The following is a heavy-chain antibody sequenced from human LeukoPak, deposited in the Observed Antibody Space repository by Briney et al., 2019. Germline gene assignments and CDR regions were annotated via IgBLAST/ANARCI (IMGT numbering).Heavy chain of an antibody. J-gene: IGHJ4*02. V-gene: IGHV4-59*01. Sequence: SETLSLTCTVSGGSISSYYWSWIRQPPGKGLEWIGYIYYSGSTNYNPSLKSRVTISPDTSKNQFSLKLSPVTAADTAVYYCARGVNSGYFDYCGQGTLVTVSS. CDR1: GGSISSYY. D-gene: IGHD1-26*01. CDR2: IYYSGST. CDR3: ARGVNSGYFDY.